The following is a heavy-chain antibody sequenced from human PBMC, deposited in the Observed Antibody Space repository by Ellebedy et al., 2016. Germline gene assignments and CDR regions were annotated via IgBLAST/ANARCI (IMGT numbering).Heavy chain of an antibody. J-gene: IGHJ4*02. D-gene: IGHD2-21*01. CDR2: IYHSGST. Sequence: SETLSLTXAVSGGAISSGGYSWSWIRQPPGKGLEWIGYIYHSGSTYYNPSLKSRVTISVDTSKNQFSLKLSSVTAADTAVYYCARGLGGEVDYWGQGTLVTVSS. CDR1: GGAISSGGYS. CDR3: ARGLGGEVDY. V-gene: IGHV4-30-2*01.